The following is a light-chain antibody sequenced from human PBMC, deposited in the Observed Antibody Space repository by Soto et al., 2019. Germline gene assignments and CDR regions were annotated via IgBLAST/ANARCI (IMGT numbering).Light chain of an antibody. CDR1: QSLLHSNGYNY. CDR3: MQALQTPRT. V-gene: IGKV2-28*01. J-gene: IGKJ1*01. Sequence: DIVMTQSPLSLPVTPGEPASISCRSSQSLLHSNGYNYLDWYLQKPGQSPQLLISLGSNRASGVPDRFSGSGSGTDFTLKISRVEAADVGVYYCMQALQTPRTFGQGTKVEIK. CDR2: LGS.